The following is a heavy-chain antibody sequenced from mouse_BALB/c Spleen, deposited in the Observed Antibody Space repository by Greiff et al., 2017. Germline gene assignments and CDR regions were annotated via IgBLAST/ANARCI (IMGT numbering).Heavy chain of an antibody. CDR3: AREGKVMDY. Sequence: EVKVVESGGGLVQLGGSRKLSCAASGFTFSSFGMHWVRQAPEKGLEWVAYISSGSSTIYYADTVKGRFTISRDNPKNTLFLQMTSLRSEDTAMYYCAREGKVMDYWGQGTSVTVSS. CDR1: GFTFSSFG. V-gene: IGHV5-17*02. J-gene: IGHJ4*01. CDR2: ISSGSSTI.